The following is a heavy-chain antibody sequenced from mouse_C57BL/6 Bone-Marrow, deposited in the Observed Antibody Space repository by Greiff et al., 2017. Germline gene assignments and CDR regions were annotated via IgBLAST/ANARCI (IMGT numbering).Heavy chain of an antibody. CDR2: IWSDGST. CDR3: ARHPHYYGSSYYYAMDY. Sequence: VHLVESGPGLVAPSQSLSITCTVSGFSLTSYGVHWVRQPPGKGLEWLVVIWSDGSTTYNSALKSRLSISKDNSKSQVFLKMNSLQTDDTAMYYCARHPHYYGSSYYYAMDYWGQGTSVTVSS. CDR1: GFSLTSYG. D-gene: IGHD1-1*01. V-gene: IGHV2-6-1*01. J-gene: IGHJ4*01.